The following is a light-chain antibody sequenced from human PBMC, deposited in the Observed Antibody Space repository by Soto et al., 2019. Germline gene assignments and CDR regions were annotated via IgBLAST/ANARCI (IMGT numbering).Light chain of an antibody. CDR3: GADHGSGSNFEGYV. CDR1: SGYSNYE. J-gene: IGLJ1*01. Sequence: QPVLTQPPSASASLGASVTLTCTLSSGYSNYEVDWYQQRPGKGPRFVMRVGTGGIVGSKGDGIPDRFSVLGSGLNRYLTIKNIHEEDESDYHCGADHGSGSNFEGYVFGTGTKVTVL. V-gene: IGLV9-49*01. CDR2: VGTGGIVG.